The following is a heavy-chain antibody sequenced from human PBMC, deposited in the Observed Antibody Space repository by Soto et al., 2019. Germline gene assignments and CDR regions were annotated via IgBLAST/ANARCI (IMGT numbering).Heavy chain of an antibody. J-gene: IGHJ4*02. Sequence: ASVKVSCKASGYTFTGYYMHWVRQAPGQGLEWMGWINPNSGSTNYAQKFQGRVTMTRDTSISTAYMELSRLRSDDTAVYYCAKSPYDFWSGYKTLCYFDYWGQGTLVTVSS. V-gene: IGHV1-2*02. D-gene: IGHD3-3*01. CDR2: INPNSGST. CDR3: AKSPYDFWSGYKTLCYFDY. CDR1: GYTFTGYY.